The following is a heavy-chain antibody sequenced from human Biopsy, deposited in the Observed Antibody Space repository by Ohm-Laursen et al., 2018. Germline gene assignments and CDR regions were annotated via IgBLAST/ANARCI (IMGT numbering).Heavy chain of an antibody. D-gene: IGHD5-24*01. Sequence: SLRLSCTAPGFTLSIYWMHWVRQAPGKGLVWVSSINSDGSRITYADSVKGRFTISRDNAKNTLYLQMNSLTAEDTAVYYCARGPSGVATIGRGQGTLVTVSS. CDR3: ARGPSGVATIG. J-gene: IGHJ4*02. V-gene: IGHV3-74*01. CDR2: INSDGSRI. CDR1: GFTLSIYW.